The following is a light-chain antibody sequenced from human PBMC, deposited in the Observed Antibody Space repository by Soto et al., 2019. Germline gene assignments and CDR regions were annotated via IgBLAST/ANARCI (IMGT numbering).Light chain of an antibody. V-gene: IGKV1D-12*01. CDR3: QQANNYPLS. Sequence: DIQMTQSPSSLSASVGDRISITCRASESIGNWLAWYQQKPGKAPKLLIYGASTLQSGVPSRFRGSRSKTVCSLTVSNLQPEDFATYYFQQANNYPLSFGGGTKVEIK. J-gene: IGKJ4*01. CDR2: GAS. CDR1: ESIGNW.